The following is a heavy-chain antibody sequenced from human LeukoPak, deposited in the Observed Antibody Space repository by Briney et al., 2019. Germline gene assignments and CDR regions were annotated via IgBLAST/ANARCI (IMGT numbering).Heavy chain of an antibody. CDR2: IYYSGST. CDR1: GGSISSSSYY. CDR3: ASPVPPRRGWFAP. J-gene: IGHJ5*02. D-gene: IGHD1-1*01. V-gene: IGHV4-39*01. Sequence: SETLSLTCTVSGGSISSSSYYWGWIRQPPGKGLEWIGSIYYSGSTYYNPSLKSRVSISVHTSKNQFSLKLRSVTAADTAVYYCASPVPPRRGWFAPWAQGPLVTVSS.